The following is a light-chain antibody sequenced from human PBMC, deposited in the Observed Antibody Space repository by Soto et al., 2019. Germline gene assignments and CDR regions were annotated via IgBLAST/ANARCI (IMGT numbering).Light chain of an antibody. CDR1: NSNIGASYD. V-gene: IGLV1-40*01. CDR3: QSFDTNLSGVV. Sequence: QSVLTQPPSVSGAPGQRVTISCTGSNSNIGASYDVHWYQQVPGTAPKVLIYGNTNRPSGVPDRFSGSKSGTSASLAITGLQPDDEADYYCQSFDTNLSGVVFGGGTKLTVL. CDR2: GNT. J-gene: IGLJ2*01.